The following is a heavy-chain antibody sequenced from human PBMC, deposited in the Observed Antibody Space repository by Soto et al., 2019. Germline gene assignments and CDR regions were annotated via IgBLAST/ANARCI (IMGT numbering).Heavy chain of an antibody. CDR3: ARRDRSGFSYWLET. V-gene: IGHV4-31*03. D-gene: IGHD3-22*01. Sequence: PSETLSLTCTVSGGSISSGDYYWSWIRQHPGKGLEWIGTIYFSGTTYYNPSLKSRVTISVDTSKNQFSLNLSSVTAADTAVYYCARRDRSGFSYWLETWGPGTLVTVS. CDR2: IYFSGTT. CDR1: GGSISSGDYY. J-gene: IGHJ5*02.